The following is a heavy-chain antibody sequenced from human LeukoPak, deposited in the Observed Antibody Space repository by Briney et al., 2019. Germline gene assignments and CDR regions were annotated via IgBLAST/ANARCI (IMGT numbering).Heavy chain of an antibody. CDR3: ARDVGSLVVLINFDY. V-gene: IGHV3-21*05. Sequence: GGSLRLSCAASGFTFSSYSMNWVRQAPGKGLEWVSYISSSSSYIYYADSLKGRFTISRDNAKNSLYLQMNSLSAEDTAVYYCARDVGSLVVLINFDYWGQGTLVTVSS. D-gene: IGHD3-22*01. CDR2: ISSSSSYI. J-gene: IGHJ4*02. CDR1: GFTFSSYS.